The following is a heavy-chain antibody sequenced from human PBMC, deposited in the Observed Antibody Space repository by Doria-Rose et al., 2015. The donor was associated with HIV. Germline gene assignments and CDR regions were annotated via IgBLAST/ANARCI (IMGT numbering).Heavy chain of an antibody. Sequence: GLEWMGIINPSDGTATYGQRFQGRVTLTSDTSTGTVYMDLSSLRSDDTGVYYCAREGISGSADYWGQGTPVTVSP. CDR3: AREGISGSADY. CDR2: INPSDGTA. D-gene: IGHD1-20*01. J-gene: IGHJ4*02. V-gene: IGHV1-46*01.